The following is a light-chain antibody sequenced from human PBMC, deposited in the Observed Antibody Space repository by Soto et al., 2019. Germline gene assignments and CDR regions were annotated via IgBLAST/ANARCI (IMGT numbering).Light chain of an antibody. CDR3: SSYAGGNNWV. CDR2: DVN. J-gene: IGLJ3*02. Sequence: QSALTQPPSASGSPGQSLTISCTGTSSDVGAHNYVSWYQQNPGKAPKLMLYDVNKRPSGVPDRFSGSKSGNTASLTVSGLQVEDEADYYCSSYAGGNNWVFGGGTKVTVL. CDR1: SSDVGAHNY. V-gene: IGLV2-8*01.